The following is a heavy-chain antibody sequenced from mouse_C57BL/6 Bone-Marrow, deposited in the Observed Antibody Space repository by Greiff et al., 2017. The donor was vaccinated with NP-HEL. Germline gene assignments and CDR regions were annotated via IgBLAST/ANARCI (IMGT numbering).Heavy chain of an antibody. V-gene: IGHV1-69*01. CDR2: IDPSDSYT. Sequence: QVHVKQPGAELVMPGASVKLSCKASGYTFTSYWMHWVKQRPGQGLEWIGEIDPSDSYTNYNQKFKGKSTLTVDKSSSTAYMQLSSLTSEDSAVYYCARDDYDGLTYWGQGTLVTVSA. CDR3: ARDDYDGLTY. D-gene: IGHD2-4*01. J-gene: IGHJ3*01. CDR1: GYTFTSYW.